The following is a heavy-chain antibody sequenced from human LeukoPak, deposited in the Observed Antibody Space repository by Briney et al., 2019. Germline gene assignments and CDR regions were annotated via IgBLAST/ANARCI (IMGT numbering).Heavy chain of an antibody. CDR3: TRPAVGAVAGRDV. CDR2: IRSKANSYAT. D-gene: IGHD6-19*01. V-gene: IGHV3-73*01. J-gene: IGHJ6*04. Sequence: GGSLRLSCAASGFSFSGSAMHWVRQASGKGLEWVGRIRSKANSYATAYAASVKGRFTISRDDSKNTAYLQMNSLKTEDTAVYYCTRPAVGAVAGRDVWGKGTTVTVSS. CDR1: GFSFSGSA.